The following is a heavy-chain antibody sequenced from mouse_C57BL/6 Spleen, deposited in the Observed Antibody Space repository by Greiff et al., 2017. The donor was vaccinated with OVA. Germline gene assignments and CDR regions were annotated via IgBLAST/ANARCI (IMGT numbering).Heavy chain of an antibody. J-gene: IGHJ2*01. CDR1: GFNIKDYY. Sequence: EVKVEESGTELVRPGASVKLSCTASGFNIKDYYMHWVKQRPEQGLEWIGRIDPEDGDTEYAPKFQGKATMTADTSSNTAYLPLSSLTSEDTAVYYCTLPGYFDYWGQGTTLTVSS. V-gene: IGHV14-1*01. CDR3: TLPGYFDY. CDR2: IDPEDGDT.